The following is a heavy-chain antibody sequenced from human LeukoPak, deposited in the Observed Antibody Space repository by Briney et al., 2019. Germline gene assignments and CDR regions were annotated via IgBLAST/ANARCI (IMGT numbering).Heavy chain of an antibody. CDR1: GGPISSGGYS. D-gene: IGHD4-17*01. CDR2: IYHSGST. Sequence: SQTLSLTCAVSGGPISSGGYSWSWIRQPPGKGLEWIGYIYHSGSTYYNPSLKSRVTISVDRSKNQFSLKLSSVTAADTAVYYCASHFDYGDYGRYFDYWGQGTLVTVSS. V-gene: IGHV4-30-2*01. CDR3: ASHFDYGDYGRYFDY. J-gene: IGHJ4*02.